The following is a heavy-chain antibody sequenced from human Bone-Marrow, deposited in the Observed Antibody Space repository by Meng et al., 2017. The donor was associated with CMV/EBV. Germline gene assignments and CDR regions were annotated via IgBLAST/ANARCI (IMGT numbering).Heavy chain of an antibody. CDR1: GFTFSYYW. D-gene: IGHD3-10*01. CDR3: ARGLISVDP. Sequence: GGSLRLSCAASGFTFSYYWMTWVRQAPGKGLEWVANIKEDGSEKYYVDSAKGRFTISRDNAKNSVYLQMNSLRAEDTAVYYCARGLISVDPWGHGNLVTVSS. J-gene: IGHJ5*02. CDR2: IKEDGSEK. V-gene: IGHV3-7*01.